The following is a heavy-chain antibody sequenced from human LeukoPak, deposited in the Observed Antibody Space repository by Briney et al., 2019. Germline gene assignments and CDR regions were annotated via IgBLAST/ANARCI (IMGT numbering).Heavy chain of an antibody. J-gene: IGHJ4*02. CDR1: GIIFSNYY. CDR2: IDSRSKYI. V-gene: IGHV3-21*01. D-gene: IGHD2-21*02. CDR3: ATFDGLTAISY. Sequence: GSLRLSCAASGIIFSNYYMTWVRQSPRKGLEWVSSIDSRSKYIHDIDSVKGRFTISRDNAKNSLYLQMNNLRAEDTAVYYCATFDGLTAISYWGQGSLVTVSS.